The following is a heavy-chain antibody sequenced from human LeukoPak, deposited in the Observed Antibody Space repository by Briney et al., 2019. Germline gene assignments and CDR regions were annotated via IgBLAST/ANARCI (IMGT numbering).Heavy chain of an antibody. CDR2: ISYDGSNK. V-gene: IGHV3-30*04. D-gene: IGHD5/OR15-5a*01. CDR1: GFTFSSYA. Sequence: PGGSLRLSCAASGFTFSSYAMHWVRQAPGKGLEWVAVISYDGSNKYYADSVKGRFTISRDNSKNTLYLQMNSLRAEDTAVYYCAKPSFYDDYLDYWGQGTLVTVSS. CDR3: AKPSFYDDYLDY. J-gene: IGHJ4*02.